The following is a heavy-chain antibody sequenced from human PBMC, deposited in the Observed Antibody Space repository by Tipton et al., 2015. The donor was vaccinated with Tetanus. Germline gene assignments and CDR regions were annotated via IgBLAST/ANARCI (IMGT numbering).Heavy chain of an antibody. CDR1: GGSISSYY. V-gene: IGHV4-59*01. Sequence: TLSLTCTVSGGSISSYYWSWIRQPPGKGLEWIGYIYYSGSTNYNPSLKSRVTISVDTSKNQFSLKLSSVTAADTAVYYCARDRGVTSPLGSYYYGMDVGGQGTTVTVSS. CDR2: IYYSGST. CDR3: ARDRGVTSPLGSYYYGMDV. J-gene: IGHJ6*02. D-gene: IGHD2-21*02.